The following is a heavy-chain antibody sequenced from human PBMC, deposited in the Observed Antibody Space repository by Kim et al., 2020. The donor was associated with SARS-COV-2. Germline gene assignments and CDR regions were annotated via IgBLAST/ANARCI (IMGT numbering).Heavy chain of an antibody. V-gene: IGHV3-74*01. CDR1: GFTFSSYW. D-gene: IGHD5-12*01. CDR2: INSDGSST. J-gene: IGHJ6*02. Sequence: GGSLSLSCAASGFTFSSYWMHWVRQAPGKGLVWVSRINSDGSSTSYADSVKGRFTISRDNAKNTLYLQMNSLRAEDTAVYYCARDRGIVATMVYYYYYYGMDVWGQGTTVTVSS. CDR3: ARDRGIVATMVYYYYYYGMDV.